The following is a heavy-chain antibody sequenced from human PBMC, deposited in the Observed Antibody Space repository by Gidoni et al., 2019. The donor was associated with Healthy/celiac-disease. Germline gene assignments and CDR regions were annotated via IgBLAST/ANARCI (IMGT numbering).Heavy chain of an antibody. CDR2: IRSKAYGGTT. CDR1: GFTFGDYA. V-gene: IGHV3-49*04. Sequence: EVQLVESGGGLVQPGRSLRLSCTASGFTFGDYAMSWVRKAPGKGLEWVGFIRSKAYGGTTEYAASVKGRFTISRDDSKSIAYLQMNSLKTEDTAVYYCTRDLEYDILTGYSSYYYYYGMDVWGQGTTVTVSS. CDR3: TRDLEYDILTGYSSYYYYYGMDV. D-gene: IGHD3-9*01. J-gene: IGHJ6*02.